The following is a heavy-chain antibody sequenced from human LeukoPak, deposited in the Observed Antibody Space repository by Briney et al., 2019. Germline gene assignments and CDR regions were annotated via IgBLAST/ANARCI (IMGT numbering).Heavy chain of an antibody. CDR1: AYPFSGYY. D-gene: IGHD2-2*01. Sequence: ASVKVSCKAYAYPFSGYYIHRVRQAPGPGPELMRCINPNTGVRNYAQKFQGRVIMTRDTSISSAYMDLSGLRSDDTALYYCARDRAMRGRRSQYHYYYYGLDVWGQGTTVTVSS. CDR2: INPNTGVR. J-gene: IGHJ6*02. V-gene: IGHV1-2*02. CDR3: ARDRAMRGRRSQYHYYYYGLDV.